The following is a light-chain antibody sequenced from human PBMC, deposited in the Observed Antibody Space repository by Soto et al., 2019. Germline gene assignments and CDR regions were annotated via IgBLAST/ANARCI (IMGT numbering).Light chain of an antibody. J-gene: IGKJ1*01. V-gene: IGKV1-12*01. CDR3: QQNSNWQGS. CDR1: QDISDW. CDR2: AAS. Sequence: DIQMTQSPSSVSASVGDRVTITCRASQDISDWLAWYQQKPGKAPRLLIFAASNLHTEVPSRFSGSGYGTDFTLTISSLEPEDFAVYYCQQNSNWQGSFGRGT.